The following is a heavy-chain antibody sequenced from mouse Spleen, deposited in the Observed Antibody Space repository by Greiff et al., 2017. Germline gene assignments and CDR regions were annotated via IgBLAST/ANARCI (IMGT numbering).Heavy chain of an antibody. V-gene: IGHV1-62-2*01. D-gene: IGHD2-14*01. J-gene: IGHJ3*01. Sequence: QVHVKQSGAELVKPGASVKLSCKASGYTFTEYTIHWVKQRSGQGLEWIGWFYPGSGSIKYNEKFKDKATLTADKSSSTVYMELSRLTSEDSAVYFCARHEEYYRYFAYWGQGTLVTVSA. CDR2: FYPGSGSI. CDR1: GYTFTEYT. CDR3: ARHEEYYRYFAY.